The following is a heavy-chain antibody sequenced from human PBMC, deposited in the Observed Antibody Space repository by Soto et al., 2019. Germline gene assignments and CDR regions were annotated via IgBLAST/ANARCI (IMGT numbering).Heavy chain of an antibody. CDR2: TYYRTKRYN. CDR1: GDSLSINSAA. V-gene: IGHV6-1*01. D-gene: IGHD3-3*02. Sequence: SQTLSLTCAISGDSLSINSAAGNWIRQSPSGGLEWLGRTYYRTKRYNDYAVSVKSRITINPDTSKNQVYLHLNLVTPVDTAVYYCSKERFSGAAPSDYSIDVWGKGTTVTVSS. J-gene: IGHJ6*03. CDR3: SKERFSGAAPSDYSIDV.